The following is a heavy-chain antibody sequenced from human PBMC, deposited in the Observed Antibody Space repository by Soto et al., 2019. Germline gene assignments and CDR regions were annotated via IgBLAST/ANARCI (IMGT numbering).Heavy chain of an antibody. CDR1: GYTFTSYY. J-gene: IGHJ3*02. V-gene: IGHV1-46*03. Sequence: ASVKVSCKAAGYTFTSYYMHWVRQAPGQGLEWMGIINPSGGSTSYAQKFQGRVTMTRDTSTSTVYMELSSLRFEDTAVYYCARCSSTGNLALDIWGQGTMVTLSS. CDR3: ARCSSTGNLALDI. CDR2: INPSGGST. D-gene: IGHD2-2*01.